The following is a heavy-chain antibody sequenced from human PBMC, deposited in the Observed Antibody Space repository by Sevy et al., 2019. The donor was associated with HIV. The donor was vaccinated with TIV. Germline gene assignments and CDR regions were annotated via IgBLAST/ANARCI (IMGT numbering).Heavy chain of an antibody. CDR2: MSYSGST. Sequence: SETLSLTCTVSGGSISSHYWSWIRQPPGKGLEWIGYMSYSGSTNYNPSLKSRVTISLDTSKNQFSLKLSSVTAADTAVYYCASSESYATTLDLWGRGTLVTVSS. J-gene: IGHJ2*01. CDR3: ASSESYATTLDL. V-gene: IGHV4-59*11. D-gene: IGHD2-15*01. CDR1: GGSISSHY.